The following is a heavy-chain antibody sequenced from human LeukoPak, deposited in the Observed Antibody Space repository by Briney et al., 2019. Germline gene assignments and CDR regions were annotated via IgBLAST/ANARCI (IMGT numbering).Heavy chain of an antibody. V-gene: IGHV4-34*01. CDR3: ARGSIAAWIH. J-gene: IGHJ4*02. CDR2: INHSGST. CDR1: GGSFSGYY. D-gene: IGHD6-13*01. Sequence: PSETLSLTCAVYGGSFSGYYWSWIRRPPGKGLEWIGEINHSGSTNYNPSLKSRVTISVDTSKNQFSLKLSSVTAADTAVYYCARGSIAAWIHWGQGTLVTVSS.